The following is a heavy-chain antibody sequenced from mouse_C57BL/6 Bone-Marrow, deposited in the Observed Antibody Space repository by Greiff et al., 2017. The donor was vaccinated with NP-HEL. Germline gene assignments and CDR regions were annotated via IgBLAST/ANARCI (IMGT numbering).Heavy chain of an antibody. CDR3: ARRGYYAMDY. J-gene: IGHJ4*01. CDR2: IYPGSGNT. CDR1: GYTFTDYY. Sequence: QVTLKESGAELVRPGASVKLSCKASGYTFTDYYINWVKQRPGQGLEWIARIYPGSGNTYYNEKFKGKATLTAEKSSSTAYMQLSSLTSEDSAVYFCARRGYYAMDYWGQGTSVTVSS. V-gene: IGHV1-76*01.